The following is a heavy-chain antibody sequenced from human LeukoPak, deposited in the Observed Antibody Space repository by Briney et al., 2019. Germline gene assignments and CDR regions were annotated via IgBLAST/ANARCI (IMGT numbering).Heavy chain of an antibody. CDR3: AKGDTSWTIDY. CDR1: GFTFSSYG. CDR2: ISYDGSNK. V-gene: IGHV3-30*18. Sequence: PGGSLRLSCAPSGFTFSSYGMHWVRQAPGKGLEWVAVISYDGSNKYYADSVKGRFTISRDNSKNTLYLQMNSLRAEDTAVYYCAKGDTSWTIDYWGQGTLVTVSS. J-gene: IGHJ4*02. D-gene: IGHD2-2*01.